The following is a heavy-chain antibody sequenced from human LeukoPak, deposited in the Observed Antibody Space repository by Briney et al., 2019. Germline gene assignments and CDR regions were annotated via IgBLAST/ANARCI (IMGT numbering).Heavy chain of an antibody. Sequence: GGSLRLSCAASGFTFSSYGMHWVRQAPGKGLEWMAFISYDGSNKYYADSVKGRFTISRDNSKNTLYLQMNSLRAEDTAVYYCAKAGRIAAAGIGSVYGMDVWGQGTTVTVSS. J-gene: IGHJ6*01. CDR2: ISYDGSNK. V-gene: IGHV3-30*18. CDR3: AKAGRIAAAGIGSVYGMDV. CDR1: GFTFSSYG. D-gene: IGHD6-13*01.